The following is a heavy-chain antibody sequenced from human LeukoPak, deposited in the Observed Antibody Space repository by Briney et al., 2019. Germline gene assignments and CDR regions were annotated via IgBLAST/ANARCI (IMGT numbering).Heavy chain of an antibody. Sequence: PSETLSLTCTASSGSIIGDYWAWILQPPGKGLEWIGYIQYSGTTEYNPSLASRATISVDTAKDKFSLNLRSVTAADTAVYYCARDRAAGTLDFWGQGTLVTVSS. CDR2: IQYSGTT. J-gene: IGHJ4*02. CDR1: SGSIIGDY. D-gene: IGHD6-13*01. CDR3: ARDRAAGTLDF. V-gene: IGHV4-59*01.